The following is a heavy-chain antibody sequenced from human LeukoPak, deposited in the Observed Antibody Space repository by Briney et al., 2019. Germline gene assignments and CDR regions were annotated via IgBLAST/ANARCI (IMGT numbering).Heavy chain of an antibody. CDR2: ISGSGGST. Sequence: GGSLRLSCAASGFTFSSYAMSWVRQAPGKGLEWVSAISGSGGSTYYADSVKGRFTTSRDNSKSTLYLQMNSLRAEDTAVYYCAKDTSGSTSYSYHYGMDVWGQGTTVTVSS. CDR3: AKDTSGSTSYSYHYGMDV. CDR1: GFTFSSYA. D-gene: IGHD1-26*01. J-gene: IGHJ6*02. V-gene: IGHV3-23*01.